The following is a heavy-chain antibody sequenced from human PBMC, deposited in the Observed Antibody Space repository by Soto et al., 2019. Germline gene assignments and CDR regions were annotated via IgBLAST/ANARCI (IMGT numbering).Heavy chain of an antibody. Sequence: GGSLRLSCAASGFTFSSYGMHWVRQAPGKGLEWVAVISYDGSNKYYADSVKGRFTISRDNSKNTLYLQMNSLRAEDTAVYYCAKDLSGGCDCWGQGTLVTVSS. V-gene: IGHV3-30*18. D-gene: IGHD3-16*01. CDR1: GFTFSSYG. J-gene: IGHJ4*02. CDR3: AKDLSGGCDC. CDR2: ISYDGSNK.